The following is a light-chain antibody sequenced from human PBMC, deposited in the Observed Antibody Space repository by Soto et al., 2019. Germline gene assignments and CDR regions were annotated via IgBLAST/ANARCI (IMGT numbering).Light chain of an antibody. CDR3: CSYAGTYTFD. CDR1: SSDVGGYNY. CDR2: DVS. Sequence: QSALTQPRAVSGSPGQSVTVSCTGTSSDVGGYNYVSWYQQHPGKAPKVMIYDVSKRPSGVPDRFSDSKSGNTASLTISGLQAEDEADYYCCSYAGTYTFDFGTGTKVTVL. J-gene: IGLJ1*01. V-gene: IGLV2-11*01.